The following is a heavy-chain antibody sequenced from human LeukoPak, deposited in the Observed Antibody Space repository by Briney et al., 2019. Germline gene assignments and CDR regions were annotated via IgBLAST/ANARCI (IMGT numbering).Heavy chain of an antibody. V-gene: IGHV4-30-2*01. D-gene: IGHD4-11*01. J-gene: IGHJ4*02. CDR1: GGSISSGGYY. Sequence: PSETLSLTCTVSGGSISSGGYYWSWIRQPRGKGLEWIGYIYHSGSTYYNPSLKSRVTISVDRSKNQFSLKLSSVTAADTAVYYCARAYLTVFDYWGQGTLVTVSS. CDR2: IYHSGST. CDR3: ARAYLTVFDY.